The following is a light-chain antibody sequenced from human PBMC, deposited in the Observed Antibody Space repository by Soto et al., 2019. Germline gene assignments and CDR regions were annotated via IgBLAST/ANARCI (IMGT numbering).Light chain of an antibody. Sequence: EIVLTQSPATLSLSPGQRATLSCKASQSVFDYIAWYQQKPGQAPRLLIYEASIRATGVPARFSGSGSGTDFTLTISSLGPEDFAVYSCQQYNNWPLTFGGGTKVEIK. J-gene: IGKJ4*01. CDR3: QQYNNWPLT. CDR2: EAS. V-gene: IGKV3-11*01. CDR1: QSVFDY.